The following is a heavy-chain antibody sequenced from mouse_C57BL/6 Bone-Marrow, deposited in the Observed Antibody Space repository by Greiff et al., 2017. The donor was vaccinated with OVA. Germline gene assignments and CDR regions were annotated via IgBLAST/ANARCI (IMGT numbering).Heavy chain of an antibody. V-gene: IGHV14-4*01. CDR2: IDPENGDT. CDR1: GFNIKDDY. J-gene: IGHJ2*01. D-gene: IGHD1-1*01. CDR3: TTVGVTTVGDY. Sequence: DVKLVESGAELVRPGASVKLSCTASGFNIKDDYMHWVKQRPEQGLEWIGWIDPENGDTEYASKFQGKATITADTSSNTAYLQLSSRTSEDTDVYYCTTVGVTTVGDYWGQGTTLTVSS.